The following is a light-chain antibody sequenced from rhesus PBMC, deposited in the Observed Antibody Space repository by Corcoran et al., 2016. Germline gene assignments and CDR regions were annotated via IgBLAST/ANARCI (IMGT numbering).Light chain of an antibody. CDR3: QQYNSLPYS. CDR2: YAT. CDR1: QGISSY. V-gene: IGKV1-25*01. J-gene: IGKJ2*01. Sequence: DIQMTQSPSSVSASVGDRVTITCRASQGISSYLAWYQQKPGKAPKILIYYATTLQSGVPSRFSGSGSGTEITLTSSSLQAEDFATYYCQQYNSLPYSFGQGTKVEIK.